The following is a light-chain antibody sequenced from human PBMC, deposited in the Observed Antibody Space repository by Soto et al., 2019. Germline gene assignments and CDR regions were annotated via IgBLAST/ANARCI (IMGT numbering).Light chain of an antibody. CDR3: SSYTSSSTDV. CDR1: SSDVGGYNY. CDR2: EVS. V-gene: IGLV2-14*01. J-gene: IGLJ1*01. Sequence: QSVLTQPASVSGSPGQSITISCTGTSSDVGGYNYVSWYQQHPGKAPKLMIYEVSNRPSGVSNRFSGSKSDNTASLTISGLQPEDEADYYCSSYTSSSTDVFGTGTKLTVL.